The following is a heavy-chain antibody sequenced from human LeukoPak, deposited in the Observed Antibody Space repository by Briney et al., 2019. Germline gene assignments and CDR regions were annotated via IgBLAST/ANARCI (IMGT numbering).Heavy chain of an antibody. V-gene: IGHV4-61*02. CDR2: IYNSGST. J-gene: IGHJ6*03. D-gene: IGHD3-3*01. CDR1: GGSISSGSYY. CDR3: ARDPPADYDFWSGYYYYYMDV. Sequence: PSETLSLTCTVSGGSISSGSYYWSWIRQPAGKGLEWIGRIYNSGSTNYNPSLKSRVTISVDTSKNQFSLKLSSVTAADTAVYDCARDPPADYDFWSGYYYYYMDVWGKGTTVTVS.